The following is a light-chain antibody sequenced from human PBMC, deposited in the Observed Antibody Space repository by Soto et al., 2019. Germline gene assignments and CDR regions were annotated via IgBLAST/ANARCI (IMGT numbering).Light chain of an antibody. CDR3: QQLNTYPIT. J-gene: IGKJ5*01. Sequence: DIQLTQSPSFLSASVGDRVTVTCRASQDISSDLAWFQQKPGKAPKLLMYTASTLQSGVPSRFSGSGSGTEFTLTISSLQPEDFATYYCQQLNTYPITFGQGTRLEIK. CDR1: QDISSD. CDR2: TAS. V-gene: IGKV1-9*01.